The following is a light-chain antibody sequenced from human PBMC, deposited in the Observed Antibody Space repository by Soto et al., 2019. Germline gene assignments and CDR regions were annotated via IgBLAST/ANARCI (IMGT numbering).Light chain of an antibody. J-gene: IGLJ1*01. V-gene: IGLV2-11*01. CDR2: DVS. CDR1: SSDVGGYNY. Sequence: QSALTQPRSVSGSPGQSVTISCTGTSSDVGGYNYVSWYQQHPGKAPKLMIYDVSKRPSGVPDRFSGSKSGNTASLTIAGLQGEDEADYYCCSYAGSSTYVFGTGTKLTVL. CDR3: CSYAGSSTYV.